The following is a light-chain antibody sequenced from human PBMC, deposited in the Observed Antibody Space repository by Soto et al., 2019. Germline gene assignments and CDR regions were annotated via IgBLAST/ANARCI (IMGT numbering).Light chain of an antibody. CDR1: QSFSSY. Sequence: EIVLTQSPATLSLSPGERATLSCRASQSFSSYLAWYQQKPGQAPRLLIYDASNRATGIPARFSGSGSGTDFTLSISSLEPEDFALYYCQQYGYSPITFGQGTRLEIK. CDR3: QQYGYSPIT. CDR2: DAS. J-gene: IGKJ5*01. V-gene: IGKV3-11*01.